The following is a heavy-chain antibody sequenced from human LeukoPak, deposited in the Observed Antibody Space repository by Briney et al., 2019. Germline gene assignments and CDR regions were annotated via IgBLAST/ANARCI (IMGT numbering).Heavy chain of an antibody. Sequence: SETLSLTCTVSGGSISSGGYHWSWIRQHPGKGLEWIGYIFYSGSTYYNPSLKSRVTISVNTSKNQFSLRLSSVTAADTAVYYCARGGYCTGGSCTPRWFDPWGQGTLVTVSS. J-gene: IGHJ5*02. CDR3: ARGGYCTGGSCTPRWFDP. CDR2: IFYSGST. D-gene: IGHD2-15*01. V-gene: IGHV4-31*03. CDR1: GGSISSGGYH.